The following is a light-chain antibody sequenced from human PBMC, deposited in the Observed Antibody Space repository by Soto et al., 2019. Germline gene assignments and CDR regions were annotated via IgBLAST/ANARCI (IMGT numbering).Light chain of an antibody. V-gene: IGKV3-11*01. CDR3: QQRSNWPLMYT. CDR2: DAS. CDR1: QSVSSY. Sequence: EIVLTQSPATLSLSPGERATLSCRASQSVSSYLAWYQQKPGQAPRLLISDASNRSPGIPARFSGSGSGTDFTLPISSPEPDDFAVYYCQQRSNWPLMYTFGQGTKLEIK. J-gene: IGKJ2*01.